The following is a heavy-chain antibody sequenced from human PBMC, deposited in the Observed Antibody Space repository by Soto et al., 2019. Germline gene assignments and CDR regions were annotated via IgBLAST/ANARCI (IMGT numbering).Heavy chain of an antibody. CDR3: ARTSWFDNSSSAH. J-gene: IGHJ4*02. Sequence: PSETMSLTCIVSRGSIDSDNYYWSWIPLPPGKGLECIGYIYFSGTTHYNPSLKSRIVISKDSSKNQFSLKLNSVTAADTAVYYCARTSWFDNSSSAHWGQGTLVTVSS. CDR2: IYFSGTT. D-gene: IGHD2-2*01. CDR1: RGSIDSDNYY. V-gene: IGHV4-30-4*01.